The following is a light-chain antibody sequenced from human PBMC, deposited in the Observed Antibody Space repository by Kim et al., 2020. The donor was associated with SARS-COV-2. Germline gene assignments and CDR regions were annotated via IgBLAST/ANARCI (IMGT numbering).Light chain of an antibody. V-gene: IGLV3-19*01. Sequence: AWGQTVRITCQGDSLRRYYASWYQQKPGRAPVLGIYGKNNRPSGIPDRFSGSSAGNTASLTITGAQAEDEADYYCNSRDSSGNHVVFGGGTQLTVL. CDR1: SLRRYY. CDR3: NSRDSSGNHVV. CDR2: GKN. J-gene: IGLJ2*01.